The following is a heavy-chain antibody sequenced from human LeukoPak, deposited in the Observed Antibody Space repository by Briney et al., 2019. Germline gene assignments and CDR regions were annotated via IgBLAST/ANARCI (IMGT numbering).Heavy chain of an antibody. CDR2: ISDGGGGT. CDR3: ANRGKYYFDY. D-gene: IGHD3-10*01. Sequence: AGGSLRLSCVASGFTFSNYAMSWVRQAPGKVLWCVSSISDGGGGTYYADSVKGRFTISRDNSKNTLYLLMNSLRAEDTAIYYCANRGKYYFDYWGQGTLVTVSS. V-gene: IGHV3-23*01. CDR1: GFTFSNYA. J-gene: IGHJ4*02.